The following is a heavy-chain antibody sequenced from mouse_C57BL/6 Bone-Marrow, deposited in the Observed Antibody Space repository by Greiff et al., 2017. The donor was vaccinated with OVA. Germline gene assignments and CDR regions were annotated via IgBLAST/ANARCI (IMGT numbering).Heavy chain of an antibody. CDR2: IDPSDCYT. CDR1: GSTFTSYW. V-gene: IGHV1-50*01. J-gene: IGHJ1*03. Sequence: QVQLQQPGAELVKPGASVKLSCKASGSTFTSYWMQWVKQRPGQGLEWIGEIDPSDCYTNYNQKFKGKATLTVDTSSSTAYKQLSSLTSEDSAVYYCAMSWDPDWYFDVWGTGTTVTVSS. CDR3: AMSWDPDWYFDV. D-gene: IGHD4-1*01.